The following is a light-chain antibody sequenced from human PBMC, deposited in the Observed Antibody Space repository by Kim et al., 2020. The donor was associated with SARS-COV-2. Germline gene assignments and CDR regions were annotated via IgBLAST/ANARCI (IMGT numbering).Light chain of an antibody. Sequence: PRHTASITGAGDNLGDNCPFWYQHKAGQSPLLVIYNDSTRPSGIPDHFSGSNSGNTATLTIRATQAMDEAVYYCQAWDSSTVVFCRGTQLTDL. J-gene: IGLJ2*01. V-gene: IGLV3-1*01. CDR3: QAWDSSTVV. CDR2: NDS. CDR1: NLGDNC.